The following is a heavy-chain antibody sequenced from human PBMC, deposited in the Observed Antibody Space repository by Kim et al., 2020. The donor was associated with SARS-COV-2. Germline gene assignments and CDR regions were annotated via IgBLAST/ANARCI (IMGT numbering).Heavy chain of an antibody. V-gene: IGHV3-43*01. Sequence: SVKGRFTISRDNSKNSLYLQMNSLRTEDTALYYCAKDMGRPWGGSGSYDYWGQGTLVTVSS. J-gene: IGHJ4*02. CDR3: AKDMGRPWGGSGSYDY. D-gene: IGHD3-10*01.